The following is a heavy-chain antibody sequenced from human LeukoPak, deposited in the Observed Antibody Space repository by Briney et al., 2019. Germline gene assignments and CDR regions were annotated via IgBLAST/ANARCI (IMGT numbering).Heavy chain of an antibody. CDR1: GYRFTSYL. V-gene: IGHV5-10-1*01. D-gene: IGHD1-7*01. J-gene: IGHJ5*02. CDR3: AQSRITGTTDWFDP. Sequence: GESLRISCNGSGYRFTSYLISWVRQMPGKGLEWMGRIDPSDSYTNCSPSVQGHVTISADKSISTAYLQWSSLKASDNAMYYCAQSRITGTTDWFDPWGQGTLVTVSS. CDR2: IDPSDSYT.